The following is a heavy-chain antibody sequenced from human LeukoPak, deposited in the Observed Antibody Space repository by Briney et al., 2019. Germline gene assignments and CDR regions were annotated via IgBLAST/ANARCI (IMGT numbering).Heavy chain of an antibody. CDR2: ISWNSGSI. Sequence: GXXXVRQAPGXGLXWVSGISWNSGSIXYXXSVKGRFTISRXXAXXSLYLQMNSLRAEDTALYYXXXXXXXXXXXXXXXIW. CDR1: G. CDR3: XXXXXXXXXXXXXXI. V-gene: IGHV3-9*01. J-gene: IGHJ3*02.